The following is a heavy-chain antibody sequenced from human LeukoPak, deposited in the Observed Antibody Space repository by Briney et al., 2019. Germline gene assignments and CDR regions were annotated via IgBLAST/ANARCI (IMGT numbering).Heavy chain of an antibody. CDR1: GGSISSYY. J-gene: IGHJ4*02. V-gene: IGHV4-4*09. D-gene: IGHD4-23*01. Sequence: SETLSLTCTVSGGSISSYYWSWIRQPPGKGLEWIGYIYTSGSTNYNPSLKSRVTISVDTSKNQFSLNLASVTAADTAVYYCARVSGYGGNSGVWGQGTLVTVSS. CDR2: IYTSGST. CDR3: ARVSGYGGNSGV.